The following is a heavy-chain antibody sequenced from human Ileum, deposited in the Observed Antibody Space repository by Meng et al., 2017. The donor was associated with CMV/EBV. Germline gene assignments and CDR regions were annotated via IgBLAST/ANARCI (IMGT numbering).Heavy chain of an antibody. D-gene: IGHD2-2*01. CDR2: ISATGCGTTTI. J-gene: IGHJ4*02. CDR3: ARVISGAIGDY. CDR1: GFTVSTFA. V-gene: IGHV3-48*03. Sequence: GGSLRLSCAASGFTVSTFAMNCVRQAPGKGLEWVSYISATGCGTTTIYYADSVKGRFNISRDNAKNSLYLQMDGMRGEDTAVYYCARVISGAIGDYWGQGTLVTVSS.